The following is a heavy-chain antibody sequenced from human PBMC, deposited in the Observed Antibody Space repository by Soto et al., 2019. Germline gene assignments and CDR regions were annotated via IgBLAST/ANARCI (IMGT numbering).Heavy chain of an antibody. CDR3: AREGIAAAGTGYYFDY. D-gene: IGHD6-13*01. Sequence: QVQLQESGPGLVKPSETLSLTCTVSGGSVSSGSYYWSWIRQPPRKGLEWIGYIYYSGSTNYNPSLKSRVTISVDTSKNQFSLKLSSVTAADTAVYYCAREGIAAAGTGYYFDYWGQGTLVTVSS. CDR1: GGSVSSGSYY. V-gene: IGHV4-61*01. CDR2: IYYSGST. J-gene: IGHJ4*02.